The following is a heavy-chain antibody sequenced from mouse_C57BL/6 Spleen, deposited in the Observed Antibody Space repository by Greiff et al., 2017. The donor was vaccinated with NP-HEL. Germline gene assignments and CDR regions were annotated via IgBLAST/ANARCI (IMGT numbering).Heavy chain of an antibody. CDR3: ARSYYYGSSLFDY. J-gene: IGHJ2*01. CDR1: GYTFTSYW. Sequence: VQLQQPGAELVRPGSSVKLSCKASGYTFTSYWMHWVKQMPIQGLEWIGNIDPSDSETHYNQKFKDKATLTVDKSSSTAYMQLSSLTSEDSAVYYCARSYYYGSSLFDYWGQGTTLTVSS. V-gene: IGHV1-52*01. D-gene: IGHD1-1*01. CDR2: IDPSDSET.